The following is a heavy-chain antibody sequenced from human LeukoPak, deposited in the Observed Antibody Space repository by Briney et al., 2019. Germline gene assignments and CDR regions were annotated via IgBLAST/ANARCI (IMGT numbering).Heavy chain of an antibody. CDR2: IYYSGST. J-gene: IGHJ6*03. Sequence: SETLSLTCAVSGGSISSLYWDWIRQPPGKGLEYIGYIYYSGSTNYNPSLRSRVTISIDTSKNQFSLKLNSVTVADTAIYYCARGSGSYGSNMDVWGKGTTVTISS. CDR1: GGSISSLY. V-gene: IGHV4-59*01. D-gene: IGHD3-10*01. CDR3: ARGSGSYGSNMDV.